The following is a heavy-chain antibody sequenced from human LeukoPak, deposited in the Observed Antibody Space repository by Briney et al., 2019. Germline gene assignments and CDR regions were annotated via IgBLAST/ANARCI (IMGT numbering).Heavy chain of an antibody. J-gene: IGHJ5*02. V-gene: IGHV3-66*01. D-gene: IGHD4-17*01. CDR1: GFSFSRNA. Sequence: GGSLRLSCAGSGFSFSRNAMTWVRQAPGKGLEWVSLIYSGGSTYYADSVKGRFTISRDNAKNSLYLQMNSLRAEDTAVYYCARERDYGDYMFDPWGQGTLVTVSS. CDR3: ARERDYGDYMFDP. CDR2: IYSGGST.